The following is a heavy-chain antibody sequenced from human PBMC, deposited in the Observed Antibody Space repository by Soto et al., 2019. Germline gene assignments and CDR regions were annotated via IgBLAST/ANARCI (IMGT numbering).Heavy chain of an antibody. CDR2: MSFDGSNQ. CDR1: GFTFRSYG. V-gene: IGHV3-30*18. CDR3: AKEFGWELQLSHPYYNAGMDV. Sequence: QVQLVESGGGVVQPGRALRLSCAASGFTFRSYGMHWVRQAPGKGLEWVALMSFDGSNQYYADSVRGRVTISSDNSKSTLYLQMDIVGPEDTAVYYCAKEFGWELQLSHPYYNAGMDVWGQGTKVTVSS. D-gene: IGHD1-1*01. J-gene: IGHJ6*02.